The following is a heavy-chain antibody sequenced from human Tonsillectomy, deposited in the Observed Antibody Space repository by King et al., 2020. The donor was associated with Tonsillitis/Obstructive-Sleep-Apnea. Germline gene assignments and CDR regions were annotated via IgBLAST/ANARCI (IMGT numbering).Heavy chain of an antibody. CDR2: IYSSGCT. CDR3: ARDPRTLSGSSSYFDY. CDR1: GGSISSGGYY. J-gene: IGHJ4*02. D-gene: IGHD1-26*01. Sequence: VQLQESGPGLVKPSQTLSLTCTVSGGSISSGGYYLSWIRQHPGKGLEWSGSIYSSGCTSYNPSLKSLVTISVHTSKNQFSLKLSSVTAADTAVYYCARDPRTLSGSSSYFDYWGQGTLVTVSS. V-gene: IGHV4-31*01.